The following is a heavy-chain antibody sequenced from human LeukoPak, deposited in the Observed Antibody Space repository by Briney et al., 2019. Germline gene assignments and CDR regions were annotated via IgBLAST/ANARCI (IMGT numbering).Heavy chain of an antibody. CDR1: GGSISSYY. CDR2: FYSTGST. Sequence: KPSETLSLTCTVSGGSISSYYWTWIRQPAGKGLEWIGRFYSTGSTNYNPSLKSRVTMSVDTSKNQFSLKLSSVTAADTAVYYCARDQYRGSLDYWDQGTLVTVSS. CDR3: ARDQYRGSLDY. V-gene: IGHV4-4*07. D-gene: IGHD1-26*01. J-gene: IGHJ4*02.